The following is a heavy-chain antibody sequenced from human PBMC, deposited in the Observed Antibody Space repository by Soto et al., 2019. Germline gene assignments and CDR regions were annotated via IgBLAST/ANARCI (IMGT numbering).Heavy chain of an antibody. CDR3: ARDPYHVLMVNAPNLYGMDV. Sequence: QVQLVQSGAEVKKPGASVKVSCKASGYTFTTYDISWVRQAPGQGLEWMGRISTYNGNTNYPQSLQGRLTMTTDTSXXQXYKXLRSMRYDETAVYYCARDPYHVLMVNAPNLYGMDVWGQGTTVTVSS. CDR1: GYTFTTYD. J-gene: IGHJ6*02. CDR2: ISTYNGNT. V-gene: IGHV1-18*01. D-gene: IGHD2-8*01.